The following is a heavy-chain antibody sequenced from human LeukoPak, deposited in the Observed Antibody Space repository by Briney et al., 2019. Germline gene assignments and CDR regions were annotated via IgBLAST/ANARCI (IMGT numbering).Heavy chain of an antibody. V-gene: IGHV4-4*07. Sequence: PSETLSLTCTVSGGSISSYYWSWIRQPAGKGLEWIGRIYTSGSTYYNPSLKSRVTISVDTSKNQFSLKLSSVTAADTAVYYCARDIYDFWSGYWFDPWGQGTLVTVSS. CDR3: ARDIYDFWSGYWFDP. J-gene: IGHJ5*02. CDR2: IYTSGST. CDR1: GGSISSYY. D-gene: IGHD3-3*01.